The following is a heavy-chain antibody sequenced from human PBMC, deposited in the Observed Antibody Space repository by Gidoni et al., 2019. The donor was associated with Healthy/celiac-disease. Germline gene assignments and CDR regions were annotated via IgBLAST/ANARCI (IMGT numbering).Heavy chain of an antibody. CDR1: GFTFSSYG. V-gene: IGHV3-33*01. D-gene: IGHD4-17*01. Sequence: QVQLVESGGGVVQPGRSLRLSCAASGFTFSSYGMHWVRQAPGKGLEWVAVIWYDGSNKYYADSVKGRFTISRDNSKNTLYLQMNSLRAEDTAVYYCARDLPVTTPGRPKYYYGMDVWGQGTTVTVSS. CDR2: IWYDGSNK. CDR3: ARDLPVTTPGRPKYYYGMDV. J-gene: IGHJ6*02.